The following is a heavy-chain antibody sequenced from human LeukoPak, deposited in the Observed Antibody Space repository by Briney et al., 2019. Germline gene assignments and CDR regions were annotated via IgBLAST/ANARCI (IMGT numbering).Heavy chain of an antibody. CDR3: ARDRDSRYYFDY. V-gene: IGHV3-30-3*01. Sequence: PGGSLRLSCAASGFTFSTYAMHWVRQAPGKGLEWVAVISYDGSNIYYADSVKGRFTISRDNAKNSLYLQMNSLRAEDTAVYYCARDRDSRYYFDYWGQGTLVTVSS. CDR1: GFTFSTYA. D-gene: IGHD6-13*01. CDR2: ISYDGSNI. J-gene: IGHJ4*02.